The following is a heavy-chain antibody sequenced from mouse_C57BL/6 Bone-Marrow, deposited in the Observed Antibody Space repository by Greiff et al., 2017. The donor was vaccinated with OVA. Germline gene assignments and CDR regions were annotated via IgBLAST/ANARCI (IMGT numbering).Heavy chain of an antibody. D-gene: IGHD3-3*01. J-gene: IGHJ4*01. CDR3: ARHRGHYYAMDY. CDR2: ISSGGSYT. CDR1: GFTFSSYG. Sequence: EVMLVESGGDLVKPGGSLKLSCAASGFTFSSYGMSWVRQTPDKRLEWVATISSGGSYTYYPDSVKGRFTISRDNAKNTLYLQMSSLKSEDTAMYYCARHRGHYYAMDYWGQGTSVTVSS. V-gene: IGHV5-6*01.